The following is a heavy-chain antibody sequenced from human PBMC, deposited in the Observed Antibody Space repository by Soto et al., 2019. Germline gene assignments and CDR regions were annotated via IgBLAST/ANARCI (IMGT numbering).Heavy chain of an antibody. Sequence: DVQLVESGGALVQPGGSLGLSCAVSGFTVSAKWMSWVRQAPGKGLEWLANINEDGSKTFYVDSVKGRFTISKDNAKNSLSLQLGSLRADDTAVYYCAREIHLGSGWGDIDIWGRGTMVTVSS. CDR1: GFTVSAKW. CDR3: AREIHLGSGWGDIDI. V-gene: IGHV3-7*03. CDR2: INEDGSKT. D-gene: IGHD6-19*01. J-gene: IGHJ4*02.